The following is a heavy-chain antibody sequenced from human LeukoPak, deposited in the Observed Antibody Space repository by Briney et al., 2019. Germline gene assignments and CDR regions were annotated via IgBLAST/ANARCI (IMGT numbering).Heavy chain of an antibody. J-gene: IGHJ5*02. CDR2: ISGNGDIT. CDR1: GFTFSSYA. CDR3: AKDTRSFGFNWFDP. Sequence: GGSLRLSCAASGFTFSSYAMSWVRQAPGKGLEWVSAISGNGDITYYTDSVKGRFTISRDNSKNTLYLQMNSLRAEDTAVYFCAKDTRSFGFNWFDPWGQGTLVSVSS. D-gene: IGHD3-10*01. V-gene: IGHV3-23*01.